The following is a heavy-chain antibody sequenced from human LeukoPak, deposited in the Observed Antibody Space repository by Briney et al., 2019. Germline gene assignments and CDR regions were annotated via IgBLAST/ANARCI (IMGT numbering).Heavy chain of an antibody. CDR2: ISYDGSNN. CDR3: ASASGREAFGSGSFNDY. Sequence: GGSLRLSCAASRFSFSNYAMHWVRQAPGKGLECVAVISYDGSNNYYADSVKGRFTISRDNSKNTLYLQMNSLRPEDTAIYFCASASGREAFGSGSFNDYWGQGTLVTVSS. D-gene: IGHD3-10*01. J-gene: IGHJ4*02. CDR1: RFSFSNYA. V-gene: IGHV3-30*04.